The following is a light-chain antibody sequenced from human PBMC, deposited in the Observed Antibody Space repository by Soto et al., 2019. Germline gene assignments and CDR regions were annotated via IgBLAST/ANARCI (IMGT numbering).Light chain of an antibody. V-gene: IGLV2-14*01. CDR2: EVS. J-gene: IGLJ1*01. CDR3: GSYTSTDTPFV. Sequence: LAQPSSVSGSPGQSITISCTGTSTDVGGYNYVSWYQHHPGKGPKLTIYEVSNRPSGVSDRFSGSKSGNKASLIISNLEAEDESDYYCGSYTSTDTPFVFGTGTKVTVL. CDR1: STDVGGYNY.